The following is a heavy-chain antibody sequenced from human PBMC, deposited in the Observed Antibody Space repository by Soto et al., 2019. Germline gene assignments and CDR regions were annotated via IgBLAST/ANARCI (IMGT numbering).Heavy chain of an antibody. CDR2: IYWNDDK. D-gene: IGHD3-3*01. CDR1: GFSLSTSGVG. CDR3: AHRPTAGITMFGVVIITENWFDP. V-gene: IGHV2-5*01. Sequence: QITLKESGPTLVKPTQTLTLTCTFSGFSLSTSGVGVGWIRQPPGKALEWLALIYWNDDKRYSPSLKSRLTSTKDTSKNQVVLTMTNRDPVDTATYYCAHRPTAGITMFGVVIITENWFDPWGQGTLVTVSS. J-gene: IGHJ5*02.